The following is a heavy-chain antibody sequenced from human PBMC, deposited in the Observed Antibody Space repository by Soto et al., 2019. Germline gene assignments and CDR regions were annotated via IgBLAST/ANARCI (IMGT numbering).Heavy chain of an antibody. CDR2: IYYSGST. CDR3: ARPGITRTTALVAFDI. D-gene: IGHD1-7*01. Sequence: QLQLQESGPGLVKPSETLSLTCTVSGGSISSSSYYWGWIRQPPGKGLEWIGSIYYSGSTYYNPSIKRRVPLAGDTSKTQFSLKLSSVTGADTAVYYCARPGITRTTALVAFDIWGQGTMVTVSS. J-gene: IGHJ3*02. V-gene: IGHV4-39*01. CDR1: GGSISSSSYY.